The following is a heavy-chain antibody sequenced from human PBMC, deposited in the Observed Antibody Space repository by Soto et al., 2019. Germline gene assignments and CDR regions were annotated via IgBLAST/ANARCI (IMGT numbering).Heavy chain of an antibody. D-gene: IGHD3-10*01. J-gene: IGHJ4*02. CDR1: GFTFSNHI. CDR2: ILDDGNNK. CDR3: ARDDEGGSYCDLGH. Sequence: QVQLVESGGGVVQPGRSLRLSCAASGFTFSNHIMHWVRQAPGKGLEWVAVILDDGNNKYYADSVKGRFTISRDNSKNTLYLLMNSLRTEDTAVYYCARDDEGGSYCDLGHWGQGTLVTVSS. V-gene: IGHV3-30-3*01.